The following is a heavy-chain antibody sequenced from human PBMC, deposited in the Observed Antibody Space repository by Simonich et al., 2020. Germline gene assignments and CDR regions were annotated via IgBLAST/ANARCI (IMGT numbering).Heavy chain of an antibody. V-gene: IGHV3-48*01. Sequence: EVQLVESGGGLVQPGGSLRLSCAASGFIFSSYSMNWVRQAPGKGLEWVSYISSISSTRYYAVSVKGRFTISRDNAKNSLYLQMNSLRAEDTAVYYCARDSSYYAFDIWGQGTMVTVSS. CDR3: ARDSSYYAFDI. CDR2: ISSISSTR. CDR1: GFIFSSYS. J-gene: IGHJ3*02. D-gene: IGHD5-12*01.